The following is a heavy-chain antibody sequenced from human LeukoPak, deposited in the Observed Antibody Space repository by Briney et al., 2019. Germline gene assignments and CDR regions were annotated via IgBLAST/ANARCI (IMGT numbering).Heavy chain of an antibody. CDR2: ISGSSSTI. Sequence: GGSLSPSCAASGFTSSSYRLNGVGQAPGRGREGVSYISGSSSTIYYADSVKGRFTISRDNAKNTLYLQMNSLRAEDTAVYYCAKVTIFGVVPEYWGQGALVTVSS. D-gene: IGHD3-3*01. V-gene: IGHV3-48*01. CDR3: AKVTIFGVVPEY. J-gene: IGHJ4*02. CDR1: GFTSSSYR.